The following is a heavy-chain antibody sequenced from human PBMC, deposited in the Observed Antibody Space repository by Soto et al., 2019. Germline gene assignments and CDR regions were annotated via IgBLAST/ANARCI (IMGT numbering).Heavy chain of an antibody. CDR3: ARGFDILTGYFHWFDP. J-gene: IGHJ5*02. Sequence: GGSLRLSCAASGFTFSSYGMHGVRQAPGKGLEWVAVIWYDGSNKYYADSVKGRFTISRDNSKNTLYLQMNSLRAEDTAVYYCARGFDILTGYFHWFDPWGQGTLVTVSS. D-gene: IGHD3-9*01. CDR1: GFTFSSYG. CDR2: IWYDGSNK. V-gene: IGHV3-33*01.